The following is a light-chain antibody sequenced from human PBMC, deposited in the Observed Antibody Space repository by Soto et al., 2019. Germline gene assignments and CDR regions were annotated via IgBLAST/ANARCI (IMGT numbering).Light chain of an antibody. CDR1: NIGSQS. V-gene: IGLV3-21*02. J-gene: IGLJ2*01. Sequence: SYELAQPPSVSVAPGQTARITCGGNNIGSQSVHWYQQKPGQAPVLVVYDDRDRPSGIPERFSGSNSGNTATLTISRVEAGDEADYYCQLWDSNSDHVVFGGGTQLTV. CDR2: DDR. CDR3: QLWDSNSDHVV.